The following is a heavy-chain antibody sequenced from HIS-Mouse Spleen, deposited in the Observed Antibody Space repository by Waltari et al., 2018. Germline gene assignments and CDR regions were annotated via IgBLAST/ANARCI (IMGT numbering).Heavy chain of an antibody. CDR3: ARIAEGYTSGWYAFDY. V-gene: IGHV2-70*15. CDR1: GFSLSTSGMC. CDR2: IDWDDDK. D-gene: IGHD6-19*01. J-gene: IGHJ4*02. Sequence: QVTLRESGPALVKPTQTLTLTCTFSGFSLSTSGMCVSWIRQPPGKALEWLARIDWDDDKYYSTALKTRLTISRDTSKNQVVLTMTNMDPLDTATYYCARIAEGYTSGWYAFDYWGPGTLVTVSS.